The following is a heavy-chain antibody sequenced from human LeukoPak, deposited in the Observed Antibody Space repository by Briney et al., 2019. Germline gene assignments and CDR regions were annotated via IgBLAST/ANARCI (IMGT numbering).Heavy chain of an antibody. CDR2: MNPYTGKT. Sequence: ASVKVSCKTSGYTFTSFDINWVRQAAGQGLEWLGWMNPYTGKTGYAQKFQGRVTFTGDTSTRTAYMEVSSLTSEDTAVYYCARAPSPYYYDSSAYYSDYWGQGTLVTVSS. D-gene: IGHD3-22*01. V-gene: IGHV1-8*03. CDR1: GYTFTSFD. CDR3: ARAPSPYYYDSSAYYSDY. J-gene: IGHJ4*02.